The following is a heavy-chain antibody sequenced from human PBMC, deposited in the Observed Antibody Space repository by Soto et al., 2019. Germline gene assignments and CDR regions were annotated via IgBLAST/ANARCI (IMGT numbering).Heavy chain of an antibody. CDR2: ISYDGSNK. J-gene: IGHJ4*02. V-gene: IGHV3-30*18. CDR3: AKDSSSSWYLSDY. CDR1: GFTFSSYG. Sequence: QVQLVESGGGVVQPGRSLRLSCAASGFTFSSYGMHWVRQAPGKGLEWVAVISYDGSNKYYADSVKGRFTISRDNSKNTLYLQMNSLRAEDTAVYYCAKDSSSSWYLSDYWGQGTLVTVSS. D-gene: IGHD6-13*01.